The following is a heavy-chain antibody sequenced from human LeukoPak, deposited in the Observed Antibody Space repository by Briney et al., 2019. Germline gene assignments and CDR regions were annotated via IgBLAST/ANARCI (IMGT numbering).Heavy chain of an antibody. D-gene: IGHD5-18*01. CDR3: AKTGYSYGYAMGY. CDR1: GFTFSSYA. Sequence: GGSLRLSCAASGFTFSSYAMSGVRQAPGKGLEWVSAISGSGGSTYYADSVKGRFTISRDNSNNTLYLQMNSLRAEDTAVYYCAKTGYSYGYAMGYWGQGTLVTVSS. V-gene: IGHV3-23*01. J-gene: IGHJ4*02. CDR2: ISGSGGST.